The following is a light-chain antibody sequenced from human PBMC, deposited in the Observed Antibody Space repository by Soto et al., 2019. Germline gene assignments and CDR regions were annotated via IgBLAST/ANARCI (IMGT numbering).Light chain of an antibody. Sequence: LTHPRSASWSPGQSVAISCTGTKNDIGVYDFVSWYQHHPGKAPRLIIYEVVQRPSGVPDRFSGSKSGNTASLTVSGLQAADQADYFCKSYAGSNTYVFGSGTKVTVL. CDR1: KNDIGVYDF. CDR2: EVV. V-gene: IGLV2-8*01. CDR3: KSYAGSNTYV. J-gene: IGLJ1*01.